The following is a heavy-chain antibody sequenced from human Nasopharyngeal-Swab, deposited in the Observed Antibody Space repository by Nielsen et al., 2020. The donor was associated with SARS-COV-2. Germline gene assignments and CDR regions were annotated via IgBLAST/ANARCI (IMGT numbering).Heavy chain of an antibody. CDR3: ASWAGSSRDYYGPLDY. J-gene: IGHJ4*02. CDR2: ISGSGNT. Sequence: GVLKLSCEASGFTFRDHAITWVRQAPGKGLEWVSTISGSGNTHYADSVKGRFTISRDNSKNTVFLQMNSLRAEDTAIYSCASWAGSSRDYYGPLDYWGQGNLVTVSS. V-gene: IGHV3-23*01. CDR1: GFTFRDHA. D-gene: IGHD6-25*01.